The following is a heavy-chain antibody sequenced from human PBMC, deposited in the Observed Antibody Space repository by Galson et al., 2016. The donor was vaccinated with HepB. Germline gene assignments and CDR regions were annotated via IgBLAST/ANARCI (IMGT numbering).Heavy chain of an antibody. CDR2: LSSTGSTI. J-gene: IGHJ6*02. Sequence: SLRLSCAASGFSFSSYNMNWVRQAPGKGLEWVSFLSSTGSTIYYADSVKGRFTISRDNAKNSLYLQMNSLRDEDTAVYYCSGELRGGNEYFYYGMYGLGQGTTVTVSS. CDR3: SGELRGGNEYFYYGMYG. CDR1: GFSFSSYN. V-gene: IGHV3-48*02. D-gene: IGHD3-16*01.